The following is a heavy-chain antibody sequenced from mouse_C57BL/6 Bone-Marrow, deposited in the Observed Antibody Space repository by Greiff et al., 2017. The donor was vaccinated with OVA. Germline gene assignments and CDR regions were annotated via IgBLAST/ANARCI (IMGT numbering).Heavy chain of an antibody. CDR2: IDPENGDT. CDR1: GFNIKDDY. V-gene: IGHV14-4*01. D-gene: IGHD1-1*01. Sequence: VQLQQSGAELVRPGASVKLSCTASGFNIKDDYMHWVKQRPEQGLEWIGWIDPENGDTEYASKFQGKATITADTSSNTAYLQLSSLTSEDTAVYYCTRYYWWFYAKDYWGQGTSVTVSS. CDR3: TRYYWWFYAKDY. J-gene: IGHJ4*01.